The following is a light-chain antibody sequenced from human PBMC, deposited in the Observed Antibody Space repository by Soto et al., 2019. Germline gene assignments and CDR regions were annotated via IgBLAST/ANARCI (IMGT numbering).Light chain of an antibody. Sequence: ELVLTQSPGTLSLSPGERATLSCRASQSVSSGYLSWYQQKPGQAPRLLIYGPSSMATGIPDRFSGSGSATDFTLTISRLEPEDFAVYYCQQYGSSPRGTFGQGTKVEIK. CDR3: QQYGSSPRGT. CDR2: GPS. J-gene: IGKJ1*01. CDR1: QSVSSGY. V-gene: IGKV3-20*01.